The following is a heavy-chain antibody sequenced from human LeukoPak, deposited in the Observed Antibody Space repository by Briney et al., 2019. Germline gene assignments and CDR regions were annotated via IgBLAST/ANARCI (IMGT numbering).Heavy chain of an antibody. J-gene: IGHJ3*02. CDR3: ARFPIVVVPAAGRDAFDI. V-gene: IGHV4-38-2*02. CDR2: IYHSGST. CDR1: GYSISSGYY. Sequence: SETLSLTCTVSGYSISSGYYWGWIRQPPGKWLEWIGSIYHSGSTYSNPSLKSRVTISVDTSKNQFSLKLSSVTAADTAVYYCARFPIVVVPAAGRDAFDIWGQGTMVTVS. D-gene: IGHD2-2*01.